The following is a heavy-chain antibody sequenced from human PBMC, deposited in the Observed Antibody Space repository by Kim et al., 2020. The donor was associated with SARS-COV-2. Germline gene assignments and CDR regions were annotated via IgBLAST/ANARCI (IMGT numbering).Heavy chain of an antibody. CDR1: GFTFSGSA. CDR3: TSTVYLYFFDY. V-gene: IGHV3-73*01. J-gene: IGHJ4*02. Sequence: GGSLRLSCAASGFTFSGSAMHWVRQASGKGLEWVGRIRTKSNSYATTYAASVKGRFTISRDDSKNTAFLQMDSLRTEDTAVYFCTSTVYLYFFDYWGQGTLVTVSS. CDR2: IRTKSNSYAT. D-gene: IGHD4-17*01.